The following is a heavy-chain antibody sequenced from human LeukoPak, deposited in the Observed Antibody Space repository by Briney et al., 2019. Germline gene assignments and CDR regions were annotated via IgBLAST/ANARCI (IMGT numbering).Heavy chain of an antibody. CDR3: TRSVRNGHIDY. Sequence: GASVKVSCKASGYTFTSYYMHWVRQAPGQGLEWMGIINPSGGSTSYAQKFQGRVTMTRDMSTSTAYMELSSLRFEDTAVYYCTRSVRNGHIDYWGQGTLVTVSS. D-gene: IGHD2-21*01. CDR1: GYTFTSYY. J-gene: IGHJ4*02. V-gene: IGHV1-46*01. CDR2: INPSGGST.